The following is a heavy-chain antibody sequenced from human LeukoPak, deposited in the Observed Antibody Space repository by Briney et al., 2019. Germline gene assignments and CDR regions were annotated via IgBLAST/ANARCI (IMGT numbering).Heavy chain of an antibody. Sequence: GGSLRLSCAASRFTFSSYWMHWVPQTPGKGLVCVSRINGDGSSTSYADSVKGRFTLSRDNAKNKLYLQMNSLRAEDTAVYYCAVGTKPLSYHFFDYWGQGALVTVSS. D-gene: IGHD1-7*01. CDR2: INGDGSST. CDR3: AVGTKPLSYHFFDY. J-gene: IGHJ4*02. V-gene: IGHV3-74*01. CDR1: RFTFSSYW.